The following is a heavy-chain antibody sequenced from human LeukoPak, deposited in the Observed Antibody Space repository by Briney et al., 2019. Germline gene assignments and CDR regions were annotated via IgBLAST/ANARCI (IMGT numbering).Heavy chain of an antibody. V-gene: IGHV1-69*13. Sequence: ASVKVSCKASGGTFSSYAISWVRQAPGQGLEWMGGIIPIFGTANYAQKFQGRVTITADESTSTAYMELSSLRSEDTAVYYCASGPSGYCTNGVCYYSDYWGQGTLVTVSS. D-gene: IGHD2-8*01. J-gene: IGHJ4*02. CDR2: IIPIFGTA. CDR1: GGTFSSYA. CDR3: ASGPSGYCTNGVCYYSDY.